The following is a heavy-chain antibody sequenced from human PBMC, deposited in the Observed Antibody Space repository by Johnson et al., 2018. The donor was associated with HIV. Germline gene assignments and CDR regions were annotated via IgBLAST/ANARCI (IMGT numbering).Heavy chain of an antibody. CDR3: AKVIARSNYYGSGSYRDPGAFDI. D-gene: IGHD3-10*01. Sequence: QVQLVESGGGVVQPGGSLRLSCAASGFTFSSYGMHWVRQAPGTGLEWVAFIRYDGSNKYYADSVKGRFTISRDNSKNTLYLQMNSLRAEDTAVYYCAKVIARSNYYGSGSYRDPGAFDIWGQGTMVTVSS. J-gene: IGHJ3*02. CDR2: IRYDGSNK. CDR1: GFTFSSYG. V-gene: IGHV3-30*02.